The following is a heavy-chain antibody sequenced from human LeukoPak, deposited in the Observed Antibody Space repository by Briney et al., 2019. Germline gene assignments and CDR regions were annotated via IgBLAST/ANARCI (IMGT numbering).Heavy chain of an antibody. J-gene: IGHJ5*02. Sequence: SGPTLVNPTQTLTLTFTFSGFSLGPRGGGVGWVRQSPGKALEWLALIYWDDDKRYSPSLKSRRTITKDTSKNQVVLTITNMEPVDTGTYYCAESLTCTGWFDPWGQGTLVTVSS. V-gene: IGHV2-5*02. CDR3: AESLTCTGWFDP. CDR2: IYWDDDK. CDR1: GFSLGPRGGG.